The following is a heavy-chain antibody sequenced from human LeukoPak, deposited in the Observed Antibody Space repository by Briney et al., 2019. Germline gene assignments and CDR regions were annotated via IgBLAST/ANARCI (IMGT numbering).Heavy chain of an antibody. CDR2: ISSSGSYI. D-gene: IGHD3-10*01. Sequence: GGSLRLSCAASGFTFSSYSMNWVRQAPGKGLEWVSSISSSGSYIYFADSVKGRFTVSRDNAKNSLYLQMNSLRVEDTAVYYCARDRGNGHASDYWGQGTLVTVSS. CDR1: GFTFSSYS. J-gene: IGHJ4*02. V-gene: IGHV3-21*01. CDR3: ARDRGNGHASDY.